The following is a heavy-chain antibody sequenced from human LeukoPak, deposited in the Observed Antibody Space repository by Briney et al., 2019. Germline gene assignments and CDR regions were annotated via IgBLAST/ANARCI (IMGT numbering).Heavy chain of an antibody. CDR2: IYTSGST. CDR3: ARHGIVGATLKAYYFDY. CDR1: GGSISSYY. D-gene: IGHD1-26*01. Sequence: SETLSLTCTVSGGSISSYYWSWIRQPAGKGLEWIGRIYTSGSTNYNPSLKSRVTMSVDTSKNQFSLKLSSVTAADTAVYYCARHGIVGATLKAYYFDYWGQGTLVTVSS. J-gene: IGHJ4*02. V-gene: IGHV4-4*07.